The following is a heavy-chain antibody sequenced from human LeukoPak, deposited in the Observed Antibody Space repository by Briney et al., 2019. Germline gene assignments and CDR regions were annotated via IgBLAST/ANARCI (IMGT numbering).Heavy chain of an antibody. V-gene: IGHV4-39*01. D-gene: IGHD2-2*01. CDR3: ARHFYCSSTSCSHYFDL. CDR1: GGSISSRSYY. CDR2: IGYSGST. J-gene: IGHJ4*02. Sequence: SETPSLTCTVSGGSISSRSYYWGWIRQPPGKGLEWIGSIGYSGSTYYNPSLKSRVTISVDTSKNQFSLKLSSVTAADTAVYYCARHFYCSSTSCSHYFDLWGQGTLVTDSS.